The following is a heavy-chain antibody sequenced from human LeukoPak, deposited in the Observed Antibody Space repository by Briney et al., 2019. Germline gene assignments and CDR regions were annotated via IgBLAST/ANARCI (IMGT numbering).Heavy chain of an antibody. Sequence: PGGSLRLSCAASGFTFSSYAMHWVRQAPGKGLEWVAVISYDGSNKYYADSVKGRFTISRDNSKNTLYLQMNSLRAEDTAVYYCARDPTYGSGSGILWYFDLWGRGTLVTVSS. CDR1: GFTFSSYA. J-gene: IGHJ2*01. D-gene: IGHD3-10*01. CDR2: ISYDGSNK. CDR3: ARDPTYGSGSGILWYFDL. V-gene: IGHV3-30-3*01.